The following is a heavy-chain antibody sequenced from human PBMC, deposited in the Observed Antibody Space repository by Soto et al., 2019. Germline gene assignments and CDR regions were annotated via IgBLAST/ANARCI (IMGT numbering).Heavy chain of an antibody. CDR2: IYYSGST. CDR1: GGSISSYY. V-gene: IGHV4-59*08. D-gene: IGHD2-2*01. J-gene: IGHJ5*02. Sequence: PSETLSLTCTVSGGSISSYYWSWIRQPPGKGLEWIGYIYYSGSTNYNPSLKSRVTISVDTSKNQFSLKLSSVTAADTAVYYCATLPPRSEVALLPMPTWGQEILVTVSS. CDR3: ATLPPRSEVALLPMPT.